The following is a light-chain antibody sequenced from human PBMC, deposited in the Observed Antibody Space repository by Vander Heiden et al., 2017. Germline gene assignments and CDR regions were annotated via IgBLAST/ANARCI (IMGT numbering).Light chain of an antibody. J-gene: IGKJ1*01. Sequence: DSVMTQSPLSLPVSPGEPDPISCRPSQSLLHSNGYNYLAWYLQKREQSQQLLIYLGTNRAAGVPGRFSGSGSGEDFTLKISRVEAEDVGVYYCMQALQTPWTFGQGTKVEIK. V-gene: IGKV2-28*01. CDR3: MQALQTPWT. CDR1: QSLLHSNGYNY. CDR2: LGT.